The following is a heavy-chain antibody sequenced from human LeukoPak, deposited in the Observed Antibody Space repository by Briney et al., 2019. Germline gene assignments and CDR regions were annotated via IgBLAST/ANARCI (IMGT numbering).Heavy chain of an antibody. V-gene: IGHV3-64*01. CDR1: GFTFSDYA. J-gene: IGHJ6*03. CDR2: MSNNGGST. CDR3: ARSLQYYYYYMDL. Sequence: GGSLRLSCAASGFTFSDYAMHWVRQAPGKGLEYVSSMSNNGGSTYYANSVKGRFTISRDNSKNTVYLQMGSLRPEDMAVYYCARSLQYYYYYMDLWGKGTTVTASS.